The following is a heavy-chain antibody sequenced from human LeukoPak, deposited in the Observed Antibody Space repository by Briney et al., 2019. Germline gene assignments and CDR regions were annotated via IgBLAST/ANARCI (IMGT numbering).Heavy chain of an antibody. Sequence: ASVKASCKVSGYTLTELSMHWVRQAPGKGLEWMGGFDPEDGETIYAQKFQGRVTMTEDTFTDTAYMELSSLRSEDTAVYYCATVVMTTVTTFDFLFDYWGQGTLVTVSS. V-gene: IGHV1-24*01. CDR3: ATVVMTTVTTFDFLFDY. CDR1: GYTLTELS. CDR2: FDPEDGET. J-gene: IGHJ4*02. D-gene: IGHD4-17*01.